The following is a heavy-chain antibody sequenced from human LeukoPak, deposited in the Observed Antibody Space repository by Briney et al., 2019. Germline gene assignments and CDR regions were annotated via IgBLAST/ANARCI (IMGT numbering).Heavy chain of an antibody. Sequence: KSSETLSLTCTVSGGSISSDYWSWIRQPAGKGLEWIGRIYFSGTINYNPSLKSRVAMSVDTSKNQFSLKLSSVTAADTAVYYCARGKYYFDYWGQGTLVTVSS. V-gene: IGHV4-4*07. CDR1: GGSISSDY. J-gene: IGHJ4*02. CDR2: IYFSGTI. CDR3: ARGKYYFDY.